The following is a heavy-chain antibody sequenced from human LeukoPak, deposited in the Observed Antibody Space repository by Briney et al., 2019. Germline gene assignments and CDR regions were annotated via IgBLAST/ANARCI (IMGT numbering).Heavy chain of an antibody. Sequence: GGSLRLSCAASGFTVSSNYMSWVRQAPGKGLEWVSVIYSGGSTYYADSVKGRFTISRDNSKNTLYLQMNSLRAEDTAVYYCARDLRRGSFCSWGQGTLVTVSS. CDR2: IYSGGST. CDR1: GFTVSSNY. CDR3: ARDLRRGSFCS. D-gene: IGHD2-15*01. V-gene: IGHV3-53*01. J-gene: IGHJ4*02.